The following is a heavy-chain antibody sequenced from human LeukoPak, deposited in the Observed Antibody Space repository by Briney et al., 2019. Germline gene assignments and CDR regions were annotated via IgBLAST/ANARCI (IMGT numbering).Heavy chain of an antibody. CDR2: IWYDGSNK. V-gene: IGHV3-33*08. J-gene: IGHJ4*02. CDR3: ARGRPTTVTTIGPKVFAS. Sequence: SGGSLRLSCAASGFTFSSYGMHWVRQAPGKGLEWVAVIWYDGSNKYYADSVKGRFTISRDNSKNTLYLQMNSLRAEDTAVYYCARGRPTTVTTIGPKVFASWGQGTLVPAPS. D-gene: IGHD4-17*01. CDR1: GFTFSSYG.